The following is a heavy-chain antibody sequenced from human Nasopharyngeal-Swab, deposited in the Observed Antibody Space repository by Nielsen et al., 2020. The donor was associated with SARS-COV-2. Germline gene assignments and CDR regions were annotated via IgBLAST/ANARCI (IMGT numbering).Heavy chain of an antibody. J-gene: IGHJ3*02. D-gene: IGHD3-10*01. CDR2: IIPIFGTA. Sequence: WVRQAPGQGLEWMGGIIPIFGTANYAQKLQGRVTITADKSTSTAYMELSSLRSEDTAVYYCARDTMVRGVIITPYDAFDIWGQGTMVTVSS. V-gene: IGHV1-69*06. CDR3: ARDTMVRGVIITPYDAFDI.